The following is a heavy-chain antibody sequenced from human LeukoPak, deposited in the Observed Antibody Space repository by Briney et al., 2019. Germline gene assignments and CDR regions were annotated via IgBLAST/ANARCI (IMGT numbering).Heavy chain of an antibody. CDR1: GGSISCGGYY. V-gene: IGHV4-31*03. Sequence: PSQTLSLTCTVSGGSISCGGYYWSWIRQHPGKGLEWIGYIYYSGSTYYNPSLKSRVAISVDTSKNQFSLKLSSVTAADTAVYYCARGLAAAGTFWFDPWGQGTLVTVSS. J-gene: IGHJ5*02. CDR3: ARGLAAAGTFWFDP. D-gene: IGHD6-13*01. CDR2: IYYSGST.